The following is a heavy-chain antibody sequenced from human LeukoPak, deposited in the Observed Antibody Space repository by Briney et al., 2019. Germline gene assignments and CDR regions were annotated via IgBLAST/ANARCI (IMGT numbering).Heavy chain of an antibody. CDR2: IYHSGST. Sequence: SGTLSLTCAVSGGSISSSNWWSWVRQPPGKGLEWIGEIYHSGSTNYNPSLKSQVTISVDKSKNQFSLKLSSVTAADTAVYYCARGVHYDFWSGYYLDYWGQGTLVTVSS. CDR1: GGSISSSNW. CDR3: ARGVHYDFWSGYYLDY. J-gene: IGHJ4*02. D-gene: IGHD3-3*01. V-gene: IGHV4-4*02.